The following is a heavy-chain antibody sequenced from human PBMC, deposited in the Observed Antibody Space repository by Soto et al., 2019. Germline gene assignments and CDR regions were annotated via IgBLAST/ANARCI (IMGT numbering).Heavy chain of an antibody. J-gene: IGHJ5*02. D-gene: IGHD1-1*01. CDR3: AKDQDLNWHDVIGWFDP. V-gene: IGHV3-30*18. Sequence: QVQLVESGGGVVQPGRSLRLSCAASGFTFSSYGMHWVRQAPGKGLEWVAVISYDGSNKYYADSVKGRFTISRDNSKNTLYLQMNSLRAEDTAVYYCAKDQDLNWHDVIGWFDPWGQGTLVTVSS. CDR1: GFTFSSYG. CDR2: ISYDGSNK.